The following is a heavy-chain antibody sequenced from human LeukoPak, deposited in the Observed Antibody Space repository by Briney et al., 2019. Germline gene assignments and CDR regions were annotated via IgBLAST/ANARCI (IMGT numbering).Heavy chain of an antibody. Sequence: SVKVSCKASGGTFSSYAISWVRQAPGQGLEWMGGIIPIFGTANYAQKFQGRVTITADESTSTAYMELSSLRSEDTAVYYCARVCPAAGPATVDYWGQGTLVTVS. V-gene: IGHV1-69*13. J-gene: IGHJ4*02. CDR3: ARVCPAAGPATVDY. CDR1: GGTFSSYA. CDR2: IIPIFGTA. D-gene: IGHD6-13*01.